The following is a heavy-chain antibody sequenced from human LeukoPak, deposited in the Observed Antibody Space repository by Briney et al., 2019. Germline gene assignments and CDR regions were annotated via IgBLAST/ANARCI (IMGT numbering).Heavy chain of an antibody. J-gene: IGHJ6*02. CDR3: ATGIAAAGVYGMDV. CDR2: ISYDGSNK. Sequence: GGSLRLSCAASGFTFSSYGMHWVRQAPGKGLEWVAVISYDGSNKYYADSVKGRFTISRDNSKNTLYLQMNSLRAEDTAVHYCATGIAAAGVYGMDVWGQGTTVTVSS. V-gene: IGHV3-30*03. CDR1: GFTFSSYG. D-gene: IGHD6-13*01.